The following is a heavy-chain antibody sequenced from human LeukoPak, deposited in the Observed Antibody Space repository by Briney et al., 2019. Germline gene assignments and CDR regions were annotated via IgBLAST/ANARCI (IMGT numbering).Heavy chain of an antibody. CDR2: MNPNSGNT. CDR3: ARGAFKGFLTHYYDSSGSIDY. D-gene: IGHD3-22*01. Sequence: GASVKVSCKASGYTFTSYDINWVRQATGQGLEWMGWMNPNSGNTGYAQKFQGRVTMTRNTSISTAYMELSSLRSEDTAVYYCARGAFKGFLTHYYDSSGSIDYWGQGTLVTVSS. V-gene: IGHV1-8*02. J-gene: IGHJ4*02. CDR1: GYTFTSYD.